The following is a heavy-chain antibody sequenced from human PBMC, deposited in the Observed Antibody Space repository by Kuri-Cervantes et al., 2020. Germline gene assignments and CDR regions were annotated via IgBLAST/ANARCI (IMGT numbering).Heavy chain of an antibody. D-gene: IGHD6-19*01. CDR2: ISNSGGST. V-gene: IGHV3-23*01. CDR3: AKERTRAYSSGWYYFDY. CDR1: GFTFSTYG. J-gene: IGHJ4*02. Sequence: GESLKISCAASGFTFSTYGMSWVRQAPGKGLEWVSGISNSGGSTYYADSVKGRFTISRDNSKNTLYLQMNSLRAEDTALYYCAKERTRAYSSGWYYFDYWGQGTLVTVSS.